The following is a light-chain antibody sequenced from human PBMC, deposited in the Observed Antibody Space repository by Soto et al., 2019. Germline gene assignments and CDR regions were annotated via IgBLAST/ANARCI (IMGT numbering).Light chain of an antibody. CDR2: GAS. CDR3: QHYHNGPWT. Sequence: EIVMTQSPATLSVSPGERATLSCRASQSVSSNLAWYQQRPGQAPRLLIYGASTRATGIPARFSGSGSGTEFTLTISSLQSEDFGVYHCQHYHNGPWTFGRGTRVEIK. CDR1: QSVSSN. V-gene: IGKV3-15*01. J-gene: IGKJ1*01.